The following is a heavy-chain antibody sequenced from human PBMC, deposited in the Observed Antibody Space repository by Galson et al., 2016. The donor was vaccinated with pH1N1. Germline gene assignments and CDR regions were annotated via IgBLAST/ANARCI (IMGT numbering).Heavy chain of an antibody. D-gene: IGHD1-26*01. Sequence: SLRLSCAASGFTFDDYAMHWVRQAPGKGLEWVSGISWNNGSMDYADSVKRRFTISRDNAKNSLFLQMNSLRAEDTALYYCAKVGGFYYSSFDYWGQGTLFTASS. CDR3: AKVGGFYYSSFDY. J-gene: IGHJ4*02. CDR1: GFTFDDYA. V-gene: IGHV3-9*01. CDR2: ISWNNGSM.